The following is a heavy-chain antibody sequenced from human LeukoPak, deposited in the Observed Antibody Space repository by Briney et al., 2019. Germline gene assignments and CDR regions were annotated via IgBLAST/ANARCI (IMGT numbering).Heavy chain of an antibody. CDR3: ALGYCSGGDCYAKPYYFDH. V-gene: IGHV3-23*01. Sequence: GGSLRLSCAASGFFFDNYAMSWVRQAPGKGLEWVSLISASGDTTYYADSVKGRFTISRDNSRNTLYLQMSSLRAEDTAVYYCALGYCSGGDCYAKPYYFDHWGQGTLVTVSS. CDR2: ISASGDTT. CDR1: GFFFDNYA. D-gene: IGHD2-15*01. J-gene: IGHJ4*02.